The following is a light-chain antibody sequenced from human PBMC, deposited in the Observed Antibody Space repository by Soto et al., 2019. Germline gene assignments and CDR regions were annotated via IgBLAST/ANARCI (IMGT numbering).Light chain of an antibody. CDR3: CSYTCTRTYV. V-gene: IGLV2-23*02. Sequence: QSVLTQPASVSGSPGQSIAISCTRTSSDVGSSDLVSWYQQHPGKAPKLMIYEVSKRPSGVSDRFSGSKSDNTASLTISGLQAEDEADYYCCSYTCTRTYVFGTGTKVTVL. CDR2: EVS. CDR1: SSDVGSSDL. J-gene: IGLJ1*01.